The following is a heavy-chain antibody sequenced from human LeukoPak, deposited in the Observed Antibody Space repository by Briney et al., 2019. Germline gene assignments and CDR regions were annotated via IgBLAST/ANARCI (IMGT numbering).Heavy chain of an antibody. J-gene: IGHJ4*02. CDR1: GFTVSSNY. D-gene: IGHD2-15*01. Sequence: PGGSLRLSCAASGFTVSSNYMSWVRQAPGKGLEWVSVIYSSGSTYYADSVKGRFTISRDSSKNTLYLQMNSLRADDTAVYYCARDRGGPEGDWGQGTLVTVSS. CDR2: IYSSGST. CDR3: ARDRGGPEGD. V-gene: IGHV3-53*01.